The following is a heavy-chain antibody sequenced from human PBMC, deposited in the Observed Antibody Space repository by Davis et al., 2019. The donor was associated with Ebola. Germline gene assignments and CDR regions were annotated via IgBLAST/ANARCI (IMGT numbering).Heavy chain of an antibody. J-gene: IGHJ4*02. CDR3: TRPELEGRRDY. CDR2: IRSKANSYAT. Sequence: GESLKISCSASGFTFSSYAMHWVRQASGKGLEWVGRIRSKANSYATAYAASVKGRFTISRDDSKNTAYLQMNSLKTEDTAVYYCTRPELEGRRDYWGQGTLVTVSS. D-gene: IGHD1-14*01. V-gene: IGHV3-73*01. CDR1: GFTFSSYA.